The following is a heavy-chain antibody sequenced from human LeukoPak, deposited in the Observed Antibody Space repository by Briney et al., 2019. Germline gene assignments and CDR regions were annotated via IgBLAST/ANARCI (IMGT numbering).Heavy chain of an antibody. CDR2: IWYDGSYE. V-gene: IGHV3-33*01. J-gene: IGHJ6*02. CDR1: GFTFRIYG. D-gene: IGHD4-17*01. Sequence: GPLRLSCAASGFTFRIYGMHWVRQAPGKGPEWVAAIWYDGSYEYSADSVKGRFSISRDNAKHSLYLQMDSLRVEDTAVYYCARDLYGDYGMDVWGQGTTVTVSS. CDR3: ARDLYGDYGMDV.